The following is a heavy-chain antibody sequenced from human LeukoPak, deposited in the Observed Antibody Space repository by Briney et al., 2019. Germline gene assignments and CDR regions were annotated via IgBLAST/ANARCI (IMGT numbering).Heavy chain of an antibody. V-gene: IGHV3-64D*06. J-gene: IGHJ4*02. D-gene: IGHD5-18*01. CDR3: SGYSYGPAGY. CDR2: ISSNGGST. CDR1: GFTFSIYA. Sequence: GGSLRLSCSASGFTFSIYAMHWVRQAPGKGLEYVSAISSNGGSTYYADSVKGRFTISRDNSKNTLYLQMSSLRAEDTAVYYCSGYSYGPAGYWGQGTLVTVSS.